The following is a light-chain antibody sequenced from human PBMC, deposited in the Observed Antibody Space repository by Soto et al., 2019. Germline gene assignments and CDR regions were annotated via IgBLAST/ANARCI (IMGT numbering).Light chain of an antibody. CDR3: GSYTSSTTLL. CDR1: SSDVGGYNY. CDR2: DVS. J-gene: IGLJ2*01. V-gene: IGLV2-14*03. Sequence: QSALTQPASVSGSPGQSLTISCTGTSSDVGGYNYVSWYLQHPGKAPKLIIYDVSNRPSGVSNRFSGSKSGNTASLTISGLQAEDEAEYYCGSYTSSTTLLFGGGTKVTVL.